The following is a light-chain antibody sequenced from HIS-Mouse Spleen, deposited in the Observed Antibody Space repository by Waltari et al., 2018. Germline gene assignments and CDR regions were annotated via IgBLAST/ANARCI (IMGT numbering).Light chain of an antibody. V-gene: IGKV3-15*01. CDR3: QQYNNWPRT. Sequence: EIVMTQSPATLSVSPGERATLSCRASQCVSSNLAWYQQKPGQAPRLLIDGASTRATGIPARFSGSGSGTEFTLTISSMQSEDFAVYYCQQYNNWPRTFGQGTKVEIK. CDR1: QCVSSN. CDR2: GAS. J-gene: IGKJ1*01.